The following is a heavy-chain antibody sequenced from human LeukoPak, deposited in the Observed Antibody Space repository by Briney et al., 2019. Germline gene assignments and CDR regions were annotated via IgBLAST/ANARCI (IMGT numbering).Heavy chain of an antibody. CDR3: ARDKYGDYVGGAFDI. D-gene: IGHD4-17*01. CDR2: INHSGST. V-gene: IGHV4-34*01. CDR1: GGSFSGYY. J-gene: IGHJ3*02. Sequence: SETLSLTCAVYGGSFSGYYWSWIRQPPGKGLEWIGEINHSGSTNYNPSLKSRVTISVDTSKNQFSLKLSSVTAADTAVYYCARDKYGDYVGGAFDIWGQGTMVTVSS.